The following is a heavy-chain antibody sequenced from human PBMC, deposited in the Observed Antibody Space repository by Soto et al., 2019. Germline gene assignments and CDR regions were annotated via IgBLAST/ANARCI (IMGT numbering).Heavy chain of an antibody. D-gene: IGHD6-6*01. CDR1: GYSFTSYW. CDR2: IDPSDSYT. CDR3: ARHEYSSSHFDY. V-gene: IGHV5-10-1*01. Sequence: GESLKISCKGSGYSFTSYWISWVRQMPGKGLEWMGRIDPSDSYTNYSPSFQGHVTISADKSISTAYLQWSSLKASGTAMYYCARHEYSSSHFDYWGQGTLVTVSS. J-gene: IGHJ4*02.